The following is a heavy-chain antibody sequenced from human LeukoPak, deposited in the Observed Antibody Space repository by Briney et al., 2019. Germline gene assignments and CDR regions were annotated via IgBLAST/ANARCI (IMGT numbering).Heavy chain of an antibody. CDR1: GFTFSSYS. D-gene: IGHD2-15*01. CDR3: ARDNLVVAAIPIDY. J-gene: IGHJ4*02. CDR2: ISSSSSYI. Sequence: GGSLRLSCAASGFTFSSYSMNWVRQAPGKGLEWVSSISSSSSYIYYADSVKGRFTISRDNAKNSLYLQMNSLRAEDTAVYYCARDNLVVAAIPIDYWGQGTLVTVSS. V-gene: IGHV3-21*01.